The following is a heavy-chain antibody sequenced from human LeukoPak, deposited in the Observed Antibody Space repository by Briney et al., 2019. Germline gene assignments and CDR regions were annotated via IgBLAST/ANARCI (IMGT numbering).Heavy chain of an antibody. D-gene: IGHD3-22*01. CDR1: GGSISSSSYY. V-gene: IGHV4-39*07. CDR3: ARRGPWYYYDSSGYYSRGHGGSYFDY. CDR2: IYYSGST. Sequence: SETLSLTCTVSGGSISSSSYYWGWIRQPPGKGLEWIGSIYYSGSTNYNPSLKSRVTISVDTSKNQFSLKLSSVTAADTAVYYCARRGPWYYYDSSGYYSRGHGGSYFDYWGQGTLVTVSS. J-gene: IGHJ4*02.